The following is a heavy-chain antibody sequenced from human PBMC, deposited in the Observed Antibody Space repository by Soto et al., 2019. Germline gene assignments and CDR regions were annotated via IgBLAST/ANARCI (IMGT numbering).Heavy chain of an antibody. D-gene: IGHD3-22*01. V-gene: IGHV1-69*01. CDR2: IIPIFGTA. CDR1: GATFSSYA. Sequence: QVKLVQSGAEVKKPGSSVKVSCKDTGATFSSYAISWVRQAPGQGLEWMGGIIPIFGTANYAQKFQGRVTITADESTSTAYMERSSLRYEDTAVYYCARDFRGGLTYYYDSSGYYYFDYCGQGTLVTVSS. J-gene: IGHJ4*02. CDR3: ARDFRGGLTYYYDSSGYYYFDY.